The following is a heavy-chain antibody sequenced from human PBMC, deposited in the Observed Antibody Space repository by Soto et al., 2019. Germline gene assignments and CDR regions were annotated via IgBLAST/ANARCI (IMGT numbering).Heavy chain of an antibody. CDR1: GYSFTSYW. D-gene: IGHD1-1*01. CDR3: ARNDHFYYYGMDV. J-gene: IGHJ6*02. Sequence: GESLKISCKGSGYSFTSYWIGWVRQVPGKGLEWMGVIYPRDSDTRYSPSFQGQVTISADKSINTAYLQWSSLKASDTAMYYCARNDHFYYYGMDVWGQGTTVTVSS. V-gene: IGHV5-51*01. CDR2: IYPRDSDT.